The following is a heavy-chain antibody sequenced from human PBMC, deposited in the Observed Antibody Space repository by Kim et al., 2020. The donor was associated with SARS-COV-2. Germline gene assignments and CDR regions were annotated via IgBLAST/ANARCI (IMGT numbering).Heavy chain of an antibody. J-gene: IGHJ4*02. V-gene: IGHV4-59*13. D-gene: IGHD3-16*01. CDR2: VYHLGST. CDR1: GGSITNYY. CDR3: ARDLHDSDTSFGY. Sequence: SETLSLTCTVSGGSITNYYWSWIRQPPGKGLEWIGSVYHLGSTNYNPSLKSRVTISIHTSKSQFSLQLSSVTAADSAVYYCARDLHDSDTSFGYWGQGTLVTVSS.